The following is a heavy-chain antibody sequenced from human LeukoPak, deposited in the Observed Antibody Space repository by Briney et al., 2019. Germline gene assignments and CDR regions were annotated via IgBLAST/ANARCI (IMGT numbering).Heavy chain of an antibody. CDR3: ARRQYYYDSSGYYYDY. V-gene: IGHV5-51*01. Sequence: GESLKISCKGSGYSFTSYWIGWVRQMPGKGLEWMGIIYPGDSDTRYSPSFQGQVTISADKSISTAYLQWSSLKASDTAMYYCARRQYYYDSSGYYYDYWGQGTLVIVSS. CDR2: IYPGDSDT. D-gene: IGHD3-22*01. CDR1: GYSFTSYW. J-gene: IGHJ4*02.